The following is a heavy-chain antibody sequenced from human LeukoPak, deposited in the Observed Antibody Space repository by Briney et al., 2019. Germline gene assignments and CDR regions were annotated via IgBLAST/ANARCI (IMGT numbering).Heavy chain of an antibody. D-gene: IGHD6-19*01. CDR3: ARWVAVAGIWYYYYYVDV. V-gene: IGHV3-21*01. Sequence: GGSLRLSCAASGFTFSSYSMNWVRQAPGKGLEWVSSISSSSSYIYYADSVKGRFTISRDNAKNSLYLQMNSLRAEDTAVYYCARWVAVAGIWYYYYYVDVWGKGTTVTVSS. CDR2: ISSSSSYI. CDR1: GFTFSSYS. J-gene: IGHJ6*03.